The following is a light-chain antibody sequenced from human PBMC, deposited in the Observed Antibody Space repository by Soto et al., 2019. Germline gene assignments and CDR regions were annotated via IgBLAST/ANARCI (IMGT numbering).Light chain of an antibody. CDR2: GAS. J-gene: IGKJ2*01. Sequence: EIVLTQSPGTLSLSPGERATLSCRASQSVSSSYLTWYQQKPGQAPRLLIYGASSRATGIPDRFSGSGSGRDFTLTISRLEPEDVAVYYCQEYGRTPPYTFGQGTKLEI. CDR3: QEYGRTPPYT. CDR1: QSVSSSY. V-gene: IGKV3-20*01.